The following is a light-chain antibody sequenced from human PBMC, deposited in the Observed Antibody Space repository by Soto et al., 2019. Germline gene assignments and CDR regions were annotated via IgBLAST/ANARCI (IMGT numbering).Light chain of an antibody. J-gene: IGLJ1*01. CDR3: CSYVGGYSYV. V-gene: IGLV2-11*01. CDR1: SSDVGDYNS. CDR2: DVS. Sequence: LTQPRSVSGSPGQSVTVSCIGTSSDVGDYNSVSWYQQHPGKAPKLMIYDVSKRPSGVPDRFSGSKSGNTASLTISGLQAEDEADYYCCSYVGGYSYVFGIGTKLTVL.